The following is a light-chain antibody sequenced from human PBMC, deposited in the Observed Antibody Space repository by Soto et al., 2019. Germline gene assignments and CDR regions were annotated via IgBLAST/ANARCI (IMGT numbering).Light chain of an antibody. J-gene: IGKJ4*01. CDR2: GAS. V-gene: IGKV1-33*01. Sequence: DIQMTQSPSSLSASVGDTVTITCQASQDISNYLNWYQQKPGKAPKLLIYGASNLETGVPSRFSGSGSGTDFTFTVSSLQPEDIATYYCQQYDDLPRTFGGGTKVQIK. CDR1: QDISNY. CDR3: QQYDDLPRT.